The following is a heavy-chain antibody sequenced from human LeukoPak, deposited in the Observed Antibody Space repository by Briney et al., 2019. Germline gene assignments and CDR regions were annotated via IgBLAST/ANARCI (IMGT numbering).Heavy chain of an antibody. Sequence: PSETLSLTCTVSGGSISSHYWSWIRQPPGKTLVWIGYIYYSGSTNYNPSLRSRVTISVDSSKNQFSLKLSSVTAADTAVYYCARGSGQWGFDSWGQGALVTVSS. J-gene: IGHJ4*02. D-gene: IGHD3-10*01. V-gene: IGHV4-59*11. CDR2: IYYSGST. CDR1: GGSISSHY. CDR3: ARGSGQWGFDS.